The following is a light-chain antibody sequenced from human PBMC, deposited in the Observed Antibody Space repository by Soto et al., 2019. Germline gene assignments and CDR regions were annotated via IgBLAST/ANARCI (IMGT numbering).Light chain of an antibody. Sequence: SSLSPSIGDRVTISCRTSHVIYTYLNWYQQKPGKAPNLLIHGASSLESGVPSRFSGSGSGTDFTLTITFFFSSRRRHTSLTSGFG. CDR3: TSG. CDR2: GAS. CDR1: HVIYTY. J-gene: IGKJ3*01. V-gene: IGKV1-39*01.